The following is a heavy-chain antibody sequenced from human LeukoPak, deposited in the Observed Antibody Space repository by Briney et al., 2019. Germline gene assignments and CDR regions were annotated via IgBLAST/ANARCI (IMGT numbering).Heavy chain of an antibody. Sequence: SETLSLTCAVYGGSFSGYYWSWIRQPPGKGLEWIGSIYYSGSTYYNPSLKSRVTISVDTSKNQFSLKLSSVTAADTAVSYCARATAGTTLFEGIDYWGQGTLVTVSS. CDR3: ARATAGTTLFEGIDY. J-gene: IGHJ4*02. V-gene: IGHV4-34*01. CDR2: IYYSGST. CDR1: GGSFSGYY. D-gene: IGHD1-1*01.